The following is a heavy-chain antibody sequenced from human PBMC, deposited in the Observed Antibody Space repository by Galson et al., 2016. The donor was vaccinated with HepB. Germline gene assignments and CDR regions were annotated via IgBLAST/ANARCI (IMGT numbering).Heavy chain of an antibody. Sequence: QVQLQESGPGLVKPSQTLSLTCTVSGGSISSGNHYWTWIRQSPVKGLEWIGYTHSGLKRYYNPSLKSRVTISVDTSNNEVARTLTSGPAADTAVYYCARSNGGNSGADYWGQGAHVTVSS. CDR1: GGSISSGNHY. V-gene: IGHV4-30-4*01. D-gene: IGHD4-23*01. CDR2: THSGLKR. CDR3: ARSNGGNSGADY. J-gene: IGHJ4*02.